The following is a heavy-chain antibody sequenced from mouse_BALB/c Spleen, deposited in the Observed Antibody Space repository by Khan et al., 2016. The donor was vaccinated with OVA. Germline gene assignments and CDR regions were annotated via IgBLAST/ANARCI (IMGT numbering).Heavy chain of an antibody. J-gene: IGHJ3*01. CDR2: ISTYYGDV. V-gene: IGHV1S137*01. CDR3: RGGGGNRFAY. CDR1: GYTFTDFT. Sequence: QVQLKQSGAELVRPGVSVKISCKGSGYTFTDFTMHWVKQSHAKSLEWIGVISTYYGDVTYNQKFKGQATMTVDKSSSTAYMELARLTSEDSAIYYGRGGGGNRFAYRGQGTLVTVSA.